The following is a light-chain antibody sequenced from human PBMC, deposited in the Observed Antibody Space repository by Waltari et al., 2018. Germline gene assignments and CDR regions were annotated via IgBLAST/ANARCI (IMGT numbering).Light chain of an antibody. CDR3: QQYYSTPLT. CDR2: GAS. J-gene: IGKJ4*02. CDR1: QSVLYSSDNKNY. V-gene: IGKV4-1*01. Sequence: DIVMTQSPDSLAVSLGERATINCKSSQSVLYSSDNKNYLPWYQQKPGQPPQLLIYGASTRESGVADRFSGSGSGTDFTLTISSLQAEDVAVYYCQQYYSTPLTFGGGTKVEIK.